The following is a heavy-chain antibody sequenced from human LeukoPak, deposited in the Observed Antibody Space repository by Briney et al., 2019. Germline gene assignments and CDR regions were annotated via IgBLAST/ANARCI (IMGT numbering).Heavy chain of an antibody. CDR3: ARELDGYNARYFDY. Sequence: SVKVSCKASGGTFSSYAISWVRQAPGQGLEWMGRIIPILGIANYAQKFQGRVTITADKSTSTAYMELSSLRSEDTAVYYCARELDGYNARYFDYWGQGTLVTVSS. D-gene: IGHD5-24*01. V-gene: IGHV1-69*04. CDR2: IIPILGIA. CDR1: GGTFSSYA. J-gene: IGHJ4*02.